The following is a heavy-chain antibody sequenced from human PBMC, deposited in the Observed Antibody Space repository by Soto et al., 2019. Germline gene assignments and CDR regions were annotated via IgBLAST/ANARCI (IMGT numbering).Heavy chain of an antibody. CDR3: AKGTKTRPRSGIFFDY. Sequence: EVQLLESGGGLVQPGGSLRLSCAASGFTFSNYAMSWVRQAPGKGLEWVSGISGSGGSTYYADSVKGRFTISRDNSKNTLYLQMNSLRAEDTAVYYCAKGTKTRPRSGIFFDYWGQGTLVTVSS. CDR1: GFTFSNYA. J-gene: IGHJ4*02. CDR2: ISGSGGST. D-gene: IGHD3-22*01. V-gene: IGHV3-23*01.